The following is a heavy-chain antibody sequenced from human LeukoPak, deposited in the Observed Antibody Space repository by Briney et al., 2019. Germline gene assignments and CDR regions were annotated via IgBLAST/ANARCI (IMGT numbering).Heavy chain of an antibody. D-gene: IGHD4-17*01. CDR1: GGSISSSSYY. Sequence: PSETLSLTCTVSGGSISSSSYYWGWIRQPPGKGLEWIGSIYYSGSTYYNPSLKSRVTISVDTSKNQFSLKLSSVTAADTAVYYCARHFPSVTTPRFYWYFDLWGRSTLVTVSS. CDR3: ARHFPSVTTPRFYWYFDL. CDR2: IYYSGST. V-gene: IGHV4-39*01. J-gene: IGHJ2*01.